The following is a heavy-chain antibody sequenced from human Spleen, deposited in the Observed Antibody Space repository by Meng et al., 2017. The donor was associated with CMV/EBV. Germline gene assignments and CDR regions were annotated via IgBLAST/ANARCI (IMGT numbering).Heavy chain of an antibody. CDR1: GYTFTYYY. CDR2: INPNSGGT. Sequence: ASVKVSCKASGYTFTYYYIHWVRQAPGQGLEWMGWINPNSGGTNYAQKFQGRVTMTRDTSISTAYMELSRLRSDDTAVYYCASGMYSSSGIGMDVWGQGTTVTVSS. D-gene: IGHD6-6*01. V-gene: IGHV1-2*02. J-gene: IGHJ6*02. CDR3: ASGMYSSSGIGMDV.